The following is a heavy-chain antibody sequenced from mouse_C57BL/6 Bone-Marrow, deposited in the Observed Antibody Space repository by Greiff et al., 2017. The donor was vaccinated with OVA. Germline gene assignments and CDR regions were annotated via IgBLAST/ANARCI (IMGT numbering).Heavy chain of an antibody. CDR1: GYTFTSYT. V-gene: IGHV1-4*01. J-gene: IGHJ3*01. CDR2: INPSSGYT. CDR3: ARGLLRAWFAY. Sequence: QVQLQQSGAELARPGASVKMSCKASGYTFTSYTMHWVKQRPGQGLEWIGYINPSSGYTKYNQKFKDKATLTADKSSSTAYMQLSSLTSEDSAVDYCARGLLRAWFAYWGQGTLVTVSA. D-gene: IGHD1-1*01.